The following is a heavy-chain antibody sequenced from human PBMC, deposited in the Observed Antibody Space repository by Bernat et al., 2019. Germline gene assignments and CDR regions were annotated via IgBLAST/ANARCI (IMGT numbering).Heavy chain of an antibody. D-gene: IGHD6-19*01. CDR1: GFTFSSYG. V-gene: IGHV3-30*18. CDR3: AKRHSSGWYYFDY. CDR2: ISYDGSNK. J-gene: IGHJ4*02. Sequence: QVQLVESGGGVVQPGRSLRLSCAASGFTFSSYGMHWVRQAPGKGLEWVAVISYDGSNKYYADSVKGRFTISRDNSKNTLYLQMNSQRAEDTAVYYCAKRHSSGWYYFDYWGQGTLVTVSS.